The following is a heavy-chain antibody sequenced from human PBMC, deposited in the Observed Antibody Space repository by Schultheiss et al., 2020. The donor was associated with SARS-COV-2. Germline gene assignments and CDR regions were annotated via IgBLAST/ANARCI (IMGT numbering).Heavy chain of an antibody. CDR3: AKDRGGGIVVVPAATGYYYYYMDV. D-gene: IGHD2-2*01. Sequence: GGSLRLSCAASGFTFSNAWMSWVRQAPGKGLEWVSAIYSGGSTYYADSVKGRFTISRDNSKNTLYLQMNSLRAEDTAVYYCAKDRGGGIVVVPAATGYYYYYMDVWGKGTTVTVSS. CDR1: GFTFSNAW. V-gene: IGHV3-53*01. J-gene: IGHJ6*03. CDR2: IYSGGST.